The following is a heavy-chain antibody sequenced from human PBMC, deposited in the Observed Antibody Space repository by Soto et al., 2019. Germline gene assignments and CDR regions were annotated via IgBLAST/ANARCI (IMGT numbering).Heavy chain of an antibody. CDR2: ISAYNGNT. D-gene: IGHD5-18*01. V-gene: IGHV1-18*01. J-gene: IGHJ4*02. CDR3: ARDNLGYSYGYRGFDY. Sequence: QVQLVQSGAEVKKPGTSVKVSCKASGYTFTTYGITWVRQAPGQGLEWMGWISAYNGNTNYAQKLQGRVTMTTDTSTSTAYMELRSLRSDDTAVFYCARDNLGYSYGYRGFDYWGQGTLVTVSS. CDR1: GYTFTTYG.